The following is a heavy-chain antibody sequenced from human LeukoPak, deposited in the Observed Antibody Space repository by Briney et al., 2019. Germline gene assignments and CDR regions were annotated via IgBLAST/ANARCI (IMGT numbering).Heavy chain of an antibody. Sequence: GGSLRLSCAASGFTFSSYWMSWVRQAPGKGLEWVANIKQDGSEKYYVDSVKGRFTISRDNAKNSLYLQMNSLRAEDTAVYYCARDQAVLKYYDPPGVAFDIWGQGTMVTVSS. J-gene: IGHJ3*02. CDR2: IKQDGSEK. CDR1: GFTFSSYW. D-gene: IGHD3-22*01. CDR3: ARDQAVLKYYDPPGVAFDI. V-gene: IGHV3-7*01.